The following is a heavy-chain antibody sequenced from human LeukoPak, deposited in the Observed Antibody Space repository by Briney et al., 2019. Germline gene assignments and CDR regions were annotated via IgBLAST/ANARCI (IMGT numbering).Heavy chain of an antibody. CDR1: GGSISSSSYY. J-gene: IGHJ4*02. CDR2: IYYSGST. D-gene: IGHD2-2*02. V-gene: IGHV4-39*07. CDR3: ASRYFCSSTSCYTFDY. Sequence: PSETLSLTCTVSGGSISSSSYYWGWIRQPPGKGLEWIGSIYYSGSTNYNPSLKSRVTISVDTSKNQFSLKLNSVTAADTAVYYCASRYFCSSTSCYTFDYWGQGTLVTVSS.